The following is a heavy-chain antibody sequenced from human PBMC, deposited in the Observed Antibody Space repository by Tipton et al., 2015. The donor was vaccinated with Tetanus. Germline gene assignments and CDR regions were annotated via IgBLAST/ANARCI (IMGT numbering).Heavy chain of an antibody. J-gene: IGHJ4*02. CDR1: GDSISSGGYY. Sequence: TLSLTCTVAGDSISSGGYYWNWVRQNPGKGLEWLGYIYQTGTTYYNPSLKGRVTISMDRSNTQFSLRLDSLTAADTAVYYCARAAGFLGLTHDFGGRGTLVSVSS. V-gene: IGHV4-30-4*08. CDR2: IYQTGTT. D-gene: IGHD2/OR15-2a*01. CDR3: ARAAGFLGLTHDF.